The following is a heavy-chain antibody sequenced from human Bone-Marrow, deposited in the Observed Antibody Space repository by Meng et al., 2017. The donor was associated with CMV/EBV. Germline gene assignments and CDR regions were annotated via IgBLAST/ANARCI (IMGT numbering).Heavy chain of an antibody. J-gene: IGHJ4*02. V-gene: IGHV3-53*01. D-gene: IGHD6-13*01. CDR3: ARGGWQQLRLGYY. Sequence: GESLKISCAASGFTVSSNYMSWVRQAPGKGLEWVSVIYSGGSTYYADSVKGRFTISRDNSKNTLYLQMNSLRAEDTAVYYCARGGWQQLRLGYYWGQGTLVTVSS. CDR1: GFTVSSNY. CDR2: IYSGGST.